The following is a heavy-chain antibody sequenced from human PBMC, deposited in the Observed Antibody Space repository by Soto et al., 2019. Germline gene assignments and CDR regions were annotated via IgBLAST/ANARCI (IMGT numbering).Heavy chain of an antibody. CDR1: GYSFTNYW. J-gene: IGHJ3*02. V-gene: IGHV5-51*01. Sequence: GESLKISCKGSGYSFTNYWIGWVRQMPGKGLEWMGIIYPGDSDTRYSPSFQGQVTISADNSISTAYLQWTSLKASDTAMYYCVRGEPRGSYDAFDIWGQGTMVTVSS. D-gene: IGHD1-26*01. CDR2: IYPGDSDT. CDR3: VRGEPRGSYDAFDI.